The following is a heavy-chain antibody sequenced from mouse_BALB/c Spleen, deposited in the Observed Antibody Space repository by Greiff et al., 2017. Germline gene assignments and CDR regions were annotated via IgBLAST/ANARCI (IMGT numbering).Heavy chain of an antibody. CDR1: GFNIKDYY. J-gene: IGHJ2*01. CDR3: KGYYYGSSYDFDY. D-gene: IGHD1-1*01. Sequence: EVKLMESGAELVRSGASVKLSCTASGFNIKDYYMHWVKQRPEQGLEWIGWIDPENGDTEYAPKFQGKATMTADTSSNTAYLQLSSLTSEDTAVYYCKGYYYGSSYDFDYWGQGTTLTVSS. V-gene: IGHV14-4*02. CDR2: IDPENGDT.